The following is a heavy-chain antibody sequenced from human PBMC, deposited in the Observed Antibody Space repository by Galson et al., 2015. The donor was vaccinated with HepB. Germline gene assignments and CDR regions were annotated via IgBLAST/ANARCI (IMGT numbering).Heavy chain of an antibody. J-gene: IGHJ3*02. D-gene: IGHD1-26*01. CDR3: ARDPVGATTLVGAFDI. CDR2: ISYDGSNK. Sequence: SLRLSCAASGFTFSGYAMHWVRQAPGKGLEWVAVISYDGSNKYYADSVKGRFTISRDNSKNTLYLQMNSLRAEDTAVYYCARDPVGATTLVGAFDIWGQGTMVTVSS. V-gene: IGHV3-30-3*01. CDR1: GFTFSGYA.